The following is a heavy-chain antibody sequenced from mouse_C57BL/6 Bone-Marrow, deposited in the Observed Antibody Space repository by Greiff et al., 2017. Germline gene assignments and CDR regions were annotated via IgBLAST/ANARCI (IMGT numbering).Heavy chain of an antibody. J-gene: IGHJ1*03. CDR2: IDPSDSYT. CDR1: GYTFTSYW. V-gene: IGHV1-50*01. D-gene: IGHD3-3*01. Sequence: QVQLQQPGAELVKPGASVKLSCKASGYTFTSYWMQWVKQRPGQGLEWIGEIDPSDSYTNYNQKFKGKATLNVDSSSSTAYMQLSSLTSEDSAVYYCAREGFPYFDVWGTGTTVTVSS. CDR3: AREGFPYFDV.